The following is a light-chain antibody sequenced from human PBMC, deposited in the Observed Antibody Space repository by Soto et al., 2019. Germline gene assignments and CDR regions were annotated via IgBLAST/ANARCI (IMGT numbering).Light chain of an antibody. CDR1: QSVSSY. Sequence: EIVLTQSPATLSLSPGERATLSCRASQSVSSYSAWHQQKPGQAPRLLIYDASNRATGIPARFSGSGSGTDFTLTISSLEPEDFAVYYCQQRSSWPITFGQGTRLEIK. V-gene: IGKV3-11*01. CDR2: DAS. J-gene: IGKJ5*01. CDR3: QQRSSWPIT.